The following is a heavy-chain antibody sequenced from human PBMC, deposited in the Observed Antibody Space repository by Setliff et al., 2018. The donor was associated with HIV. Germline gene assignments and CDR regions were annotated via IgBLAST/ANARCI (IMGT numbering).Heavy chain of an antibody. V-gene: IGHV4-39*01. J-gene: IGHJ3*01. Sequence: WVRQAPGKGLEWIGSVYFTGDAYYNPSLKSRVTLSVDTSKNLFSLELRSVTAADTAVYYCVRHISPVDAFDVWGQGTMVTVSS. CDR3: VRHISPVDAFDV. D-gene: IGHD3-3*02. CDR2: VYFTGDA.